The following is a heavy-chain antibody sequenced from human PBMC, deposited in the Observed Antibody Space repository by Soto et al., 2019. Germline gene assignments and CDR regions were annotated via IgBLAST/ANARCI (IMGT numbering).Heavy chain of an antibody. J-gene: IGHJ6*02. Sequence: SETLSLTCTVSGGSISSGGYYWSWIRQHPGRGLEWIGYIYYSGSTYYNPSLKSRVTISVDTSKNQFSLKLSSVTAADTAVYYCARAPREGRYYYYGMDVWGQGTTVTVSS. CDR3: ARAPREGRYYYYGMDV. CDR1: GGSISSGGYY. V-gene: IGHV4-31*03. D-gene: IGHD1-26*01. CDR2: IYYSGST.